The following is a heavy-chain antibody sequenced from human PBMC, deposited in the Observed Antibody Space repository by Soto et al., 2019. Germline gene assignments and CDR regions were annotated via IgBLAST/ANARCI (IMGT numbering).Heavy chain of an antibody. CDR1: GYTFTGYY. J-gene: IGHJ3*02. CDR3: SSVLRHMDTVNTAHAFDM. CDR2: INPNSGGT. Sequence: ASVKVSCKASGYTFTGYYMHWVRQAPGQGLEWMGWINPNSGGTNYAQKFQGWVTMTRDTSISTAYMELSRLRSDDTAVYYCSSVLRHMDTVNTAHAFDMWGEGTMLTVSS. V-gene: IGHV1-2*04. D-gene: IGHD4-17*01.